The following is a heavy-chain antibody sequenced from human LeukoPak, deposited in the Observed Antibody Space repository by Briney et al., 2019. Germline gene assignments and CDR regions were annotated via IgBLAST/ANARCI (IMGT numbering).Heavy chain of an antibody. V-gene: IGHV4-59*08. Sequence: SETLSLTCTVSGGSISSYYWSWIRQPPGKGLEWIGYIYYSGSTNYNPSLKSRVTISVDTSKNQFSLKLSSVTAADTAVYYCARHGKKYYDSSGYDSWGQGTLVTVSS. CDR1: GGSISSYY. CDR3: ARHGKKYYDSSGYDS. CDR2: IYYSGST. J-gene: IGHJ5*02. D-gene: IGHD3-22*01.